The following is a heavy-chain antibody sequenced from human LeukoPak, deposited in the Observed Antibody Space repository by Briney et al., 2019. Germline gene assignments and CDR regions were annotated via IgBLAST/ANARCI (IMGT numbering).Heavy chain of an antibody. J-gene: IGHJ4*02. CDR2: IYYSGST. CDR3: ARTKTRNDYDPFWG. V-gene: IGHV4-59*01. Sequence: PSETLSLTCTVSGGSISSYYWSWIQQPPGKGLEWIGYIYYSGSTNYNPSLKSRVTISVDTSKNQFSLKLSSVTAADTAVYYCARTKTRNDYDPFWGWGQGTLVTVSS. D-gene: IGHD4-17*01. CDR1: GGSISSYY.